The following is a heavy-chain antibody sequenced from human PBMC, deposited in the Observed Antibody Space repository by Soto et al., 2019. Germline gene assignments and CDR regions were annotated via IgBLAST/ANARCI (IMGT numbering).Heavy chain of an antibody. D-gene: IGHD6-6*01. Sequence: SETLSLTCAVSGGSISSGGYSWSWIRQPPGKGLEWIGYIYHSGSTYYNPSLKSRVTISVDRSKNQFSLKLSSVTAADTAVYYCARSQQLGGFRWFDPWGQGTLVTVS. CDR3: ARSQQLGGFRWFDP. V-gene: IGHV4-30-2*01. CDR1: GGSISSGGYS. J-gene: IGHJ5*02. CDR2: IYHSGST.